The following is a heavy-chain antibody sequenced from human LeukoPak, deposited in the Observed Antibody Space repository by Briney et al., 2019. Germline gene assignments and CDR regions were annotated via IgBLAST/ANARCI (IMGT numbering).Heavy chain of an antibody. J-gene: IGHJ6*03. Sequence: PSETLSLTCTVSGGSISSYYWSWIRQPAGKGLEWIGRIYTSGSTNYNPSLKSRVTMSVGTSKNQFSLRLSSVTAADTAVYYCARVGVVPAVAGVDYYYYYMDVWGKGTTVTVSS. V-gene: IGHV4-4*07. D-gene: IGHD2-2*01. CDR3: ARVGVVPAVAGVDYYYYYMDV. CDR2: IYTSGST. CDR1: GGSISSYY.